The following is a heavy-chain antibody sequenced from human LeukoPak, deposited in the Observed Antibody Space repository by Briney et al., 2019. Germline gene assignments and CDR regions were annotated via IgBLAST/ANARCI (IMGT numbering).Heavy chain of an antibody. V-gene: IGHV1-58*02. J-gene: IGHJ4*02. CDR2: IVVGSGNT. CDR1: GFTFTNSA. CDR3: AAGIDSSGYYSREAYYFDY. Sequence: GASVTVSFKASGFTFTNSAMQWVRQARGQRLEGIGWIVVGSGNTNYAQKFQERVTITRDMSTSTAYMELSSLRSEDTAVYYCAAGIDSSGYYSREAYYFDYWGQGTLVTVSS. D-gene: IGHD3-22*01.